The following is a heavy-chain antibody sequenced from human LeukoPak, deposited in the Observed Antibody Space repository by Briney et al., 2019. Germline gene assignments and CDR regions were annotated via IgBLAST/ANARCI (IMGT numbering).Heavy chain of an antibody. CDR2: IFYTGNT. D-gene: IGHD3-16*01. CDR1: GGSISNYY. V-gene: IGHV4-59*01. CDR3: AKGGTYYYYGMDV. J-gene: IGHJ6*04. Sequence: SETLSLTCTVSGGSISNYYWSWIRQPPGKGLEWIGYIFYTGNTNYNPSLNSRVPISVDTPKNQSSLRLSSVTAADTAVYYCAKGGTYYYYGMDVWGKGTTVTVSS.